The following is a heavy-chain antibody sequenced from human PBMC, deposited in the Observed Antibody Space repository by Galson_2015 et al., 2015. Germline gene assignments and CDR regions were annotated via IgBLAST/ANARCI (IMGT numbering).Heavy chain of an antibody. J-gene: IGHJ4*02. D-gene: IGHD1-26*01. CDR1: GFTFNSYC. V-gene: IGHV3-48*02. CDR2: ISSSRSTI. Sequence: SLRLSCAASGFTFNSYCMNWVRQAPGKGLEWVSYISSSRSTIYYADSVKGRFTISRDNAKNSLYLQMNSLRDEDTAVYYCARDPSGGATGPNPFDYWGQGTLVTVSS. CDR3: ARDPSGGATGPNPFDY.